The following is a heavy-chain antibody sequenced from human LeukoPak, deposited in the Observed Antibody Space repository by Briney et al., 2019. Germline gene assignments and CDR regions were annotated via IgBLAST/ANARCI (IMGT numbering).Heavy chain of an antibody. CDR2: MNPNSGNT. CDR3: ARSLSSSWYSNLPPCDY. J-gene: IGHJ4*02. Sequence: GASVKVSCKASGYTFTSYDINWVRQATGQGLEWMGWMNPNSGNTCNAQKFQGRVTITRNTSISTAYMELSSLGSEDTAVYYCARSLSSSWYSNLPPCDYWGQGTLVTVCS. CDR1: GYTFTSYD. D-gene: IGHD6-13*01. V-gene: IGHV1-8*03.